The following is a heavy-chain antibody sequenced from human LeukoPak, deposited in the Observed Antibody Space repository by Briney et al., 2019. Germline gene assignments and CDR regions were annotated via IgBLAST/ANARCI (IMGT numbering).Heavy chain of an antibody. J-gene: IGHJ6*02. D-gene: IGHD2-8*02. CDR3: AGCEGLVGLLDV. CDR2: IHSSGST. V-gene: IGHV4-4*09. CDR1: GGSINSFY. Sequence: SETLSLTCTVSGGSINSFYWSWIRQPPGKGLEWIGYIHSSGSTNYNPSLKSRVTISVDASKNQVSLKLSSVTAADTAVYYCAGCEGLVGLLDVWGQGTTVTVSS.